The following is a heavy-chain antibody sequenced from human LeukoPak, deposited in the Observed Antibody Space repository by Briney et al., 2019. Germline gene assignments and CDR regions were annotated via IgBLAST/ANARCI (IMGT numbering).Heavy chain of an antibody. J-gene: IGHJ4*02. Sequence: KPSETLSLTCTVSGGSISSNYWSWIRQPPGKGLGWIGYIYYSGSAHYNPSLKSRVTISVDTSKNQFSLKVSSVTAADTAIYYCAGGTYYFDYWGQGTLVTVSS. D-gene: IGHD1-26*01. CDR1: GGSISSNY. CDR2: IYYSGSA. CDR3: AGGTYYFDY. V-gene: IGHV4-59*01.